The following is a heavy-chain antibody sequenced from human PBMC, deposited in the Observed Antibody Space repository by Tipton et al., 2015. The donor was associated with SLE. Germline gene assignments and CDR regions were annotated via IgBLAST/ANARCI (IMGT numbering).Heavy chain of an antibody. CDR3: ARGIPLPYLAVTGSDY. CDR2: ISSSSSFI. D-gene: IGHD3-9*01. CDR1: GFTFRSYW. J-gene: IGHJ4*02. Sequence: SLRLSCAASGFTFRSYWMSWVRQAPGKGLEWVSSISSSSSFIYYADSVKGRFTISRDNAKNSLYLQMNSLRAEDTAVYYCARGIPLPYLAVTGSDYWGQGTLVTVSS. V-gene: IGHV3-21*01.